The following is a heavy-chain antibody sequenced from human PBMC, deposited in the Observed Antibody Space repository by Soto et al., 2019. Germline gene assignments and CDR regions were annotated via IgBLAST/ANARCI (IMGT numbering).Heavy chain of an antibody. CDR1: GFTFSNYD. V-gene: IGHV3-30*18. CDR3: ANARSVYCCGGSCYSGMDV. D-gene: IGHD2-15*01. CDR2: ISYDGSKN. Sequence: QVQLVESGGGVVQPGRSLRLACAASGFTFSNYDIHWVRQAPGKGLEWVAVISYDGSKNYYADSVKGRFTISRDNSNNTLYPQMHSLSSEDTAVSSCANARSVYCCGGSCYSGMDVWGQGTTVTVSS. J-gene: IGHJ6*02.